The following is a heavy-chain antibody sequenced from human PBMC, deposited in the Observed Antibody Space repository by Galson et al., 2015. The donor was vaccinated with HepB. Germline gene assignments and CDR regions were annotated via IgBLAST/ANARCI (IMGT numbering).Heavy chain of an antibody. D-gene: IGHD6-19*01. CDR3: ARDDGAVAGAPFDY. CDR2: ISYDGSNK. J-gene: IGHJ4*02. V-gene: IGHV3-30*04. Sequence: SLRLSCAASGFTFSSYAMHWVRQAPGKGLEWVAVISYDGSNKYYADSVKGRFTISRDNSKNTLYLQMNSLRAEDTAVYYCARDDGAVAGAPFDYWGQGTLVTVSS. CDR1: GFTFSSYA.